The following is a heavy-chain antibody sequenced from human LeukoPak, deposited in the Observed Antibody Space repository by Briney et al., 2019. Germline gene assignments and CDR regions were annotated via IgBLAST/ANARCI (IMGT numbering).Heavy chain of an antibody. J-gene: IGHJ4*02. Sequence: ASVKVSCKASGYTFTSYHMHWVRQAPGRGLEWMGWINPNSGGTNYAGKFQGRVTMTSDTSISTAYMDLSRLRSDDTAVYYCARRYSNSSEGFDYWGQGTLVTVSS. D-gene: IGHD6-6*01. V-gene: IGHV1-2*02. CDR3: ARRYSNSSEGFDY. CDR2: INPNSGGT. CDR1: GYTFTSYH.